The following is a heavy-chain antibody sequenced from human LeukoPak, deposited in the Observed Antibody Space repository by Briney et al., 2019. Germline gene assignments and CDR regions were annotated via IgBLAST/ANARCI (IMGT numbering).Heavy chain of an antibody. Sequence: ASVKVSCKASGGTFSSYAISWVRQAPGQGLEWMGIINPSGGSTSYAQKFQGRVTMTRDTSASTAYMELSSLRSEDTAVYYCARAKKFVAHDSSGYYARDYYYGMDVWGQGTTVTVSS. D-gene: IGHD3-22*01. J-gene: IGHJ6*02. CDR2: INPSGGST. CDR1: GGTFSSYA. V-gene: IGHV1-46*01. CDR3: ARAKKFVAHDSSGYYARDYYYGMDV.